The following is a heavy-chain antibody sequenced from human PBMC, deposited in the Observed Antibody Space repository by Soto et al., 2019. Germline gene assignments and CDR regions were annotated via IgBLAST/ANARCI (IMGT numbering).Heavy chain of an antibody. CDR2: IGGTSGYI. V-gene: IGHV3-21*01. D-gene: IGHD2-8*02. CDR1: GFTFTTYG. J-gene: IGHJ6*03. Sequence: GGSLRLSCAASGFTFTTYGMNWVRQTPGKGLEWVSYIGGTSGYINLADSLRGRFTVSRDNAKNSMYLEMNSLRAEDTAVYYCARGGGCSTGTCYYMDLWGKGTTVTVSS. CDR3: ARGGGCSTGTCYYMDL.